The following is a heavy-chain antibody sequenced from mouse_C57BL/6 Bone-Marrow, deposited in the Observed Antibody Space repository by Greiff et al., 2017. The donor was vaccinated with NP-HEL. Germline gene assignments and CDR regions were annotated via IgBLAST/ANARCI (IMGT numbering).Heavy chain of an antibody. D-gene: IGHD2-3*01. CDR2: IYPRSGNT. J-gene: IGHJ2*01. CDR3: ARSWNIYDGYY. Sequence: QVQLQQSGAELARPGASVKLSCTASGYTFTSYGISWVKQRTGQGLEWIGEIYPRSGNTYYNEKFKGKATLTADKSSSTAYMELRSLTSEDSAVYFCARSWNIYDGYYWGQGTTLTVSS. V-gene: IGHV1-81*01. CDR1: GYTFTSYG.